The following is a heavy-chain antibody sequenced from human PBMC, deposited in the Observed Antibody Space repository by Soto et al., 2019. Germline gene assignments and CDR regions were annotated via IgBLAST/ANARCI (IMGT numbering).Heavy chain of an antibody. CDR1: GFTFSSYA. CDR3: AKRGWGWTKPIDY. V-gene: IGHV3-23*01. Sequence: EVQLLESGGGLVQPGGSLRLSRAASGFTFSSYAMSWVRQAPGKGLEWVSAISGSGGSTYYADSVKGRFTISRDNSKNTLYLQMNSLRAEDTAVYYCAKRGWGWTKPIDYWGQGTLVTVSS. J-gene: IGHJ4*02. CDR2: ISGSGGST. D-gene: IGHD6-19*01.